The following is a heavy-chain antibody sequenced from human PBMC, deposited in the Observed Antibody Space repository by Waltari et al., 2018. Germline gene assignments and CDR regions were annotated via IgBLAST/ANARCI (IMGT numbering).Heavy chain of an antibody. V-gene: IGHV3-23*01. CDR2: ISNSGGST. CDR1: GLPFTCCA. D-gene: IGHD1-1*01. J-gene: IGHJ4*02. CDR3: AKLAGMTTWHFDY. Sequence: EVQVLGSGGGSVRTGGSLRLSCAASGLPFTCCAMSWVRPAPGKGLEWVSTISNSGGSTYYADSVKGRFTISRDNSKNTLYLQMNSLRAEDTAVYYCAKLAGMTTWHFDYWGQGSLVTVSP.